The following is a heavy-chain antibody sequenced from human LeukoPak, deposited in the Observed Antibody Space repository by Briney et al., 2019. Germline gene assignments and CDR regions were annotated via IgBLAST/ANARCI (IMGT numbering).Heavy chain of an antibody. Sequence: ASVKVSCKASGYTFTCYDINWVRQATGQGLEWMGYMNPNSGNTGYAQKFQGRVTMTRNTSISTAYMELSSLRFEDTAVYYCARVPREIASIWGQGTMVTVSS. CDR3: ARVPREIASI. CDR2: MNPNSGNT. J-gene: IGHJ3*02. D-gene: IGHD3-16*02. CDR1: GYTFTCYD. V-gene: IGHV1-8*01.